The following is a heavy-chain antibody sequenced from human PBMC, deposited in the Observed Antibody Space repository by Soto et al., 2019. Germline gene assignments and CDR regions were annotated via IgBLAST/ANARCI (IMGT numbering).Heavy chain of an antibody. Sequence: ASVKVSCKASGYTFTSYAMHWVRQAPGQRLEWMGWINAGNGNTKYSQKFQGRVTISVDKANNQFSLKLSSVTAADTAVYYCAHRPIVGAAIWGQGTLVTVSS. V-gene: IGHV1-3*01. CDR1: GYTFTSYA. CDR2: INAGNGNT. J-gene: IGHJ4*02. D-gene: IGHD1-26*01. CDR3: AHRPIVGAAI.